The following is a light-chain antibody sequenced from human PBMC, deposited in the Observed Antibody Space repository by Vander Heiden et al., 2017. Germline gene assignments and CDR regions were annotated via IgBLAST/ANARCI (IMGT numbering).Light chain of an antibody. CDR2: DTS. CDR1: GHY. Sequence: QAVVTQEPSLTVSPGGTVTLTCASSGHYPYWFHQQPGQATRTVIYDTSNKHAGTTARLSGSLLGGKAALTLSGAQPEDEAEYYGVLSYSGARKVFGGGTKLTVL. CDR3: VLSYSGARKV. J-gene: IGLJ2*01. V-gene: IGLV7-46*01.